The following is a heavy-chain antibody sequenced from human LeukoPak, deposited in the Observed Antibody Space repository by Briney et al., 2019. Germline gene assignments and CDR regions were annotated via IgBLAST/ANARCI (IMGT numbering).Heavy chain of an antibody. CDR3: AREAEYYYDSSGYYYDRRPFDY. V-gene: IGHV4-39*07. J-gene: IGHJ4*02. D-gene: IGHD3-22*01. Sequence: SETLSLTGTVSGGSISSSSYYWGWIRQPPGKGLEWIGSIYYSGSTYYNPSLKSRVTISVDTSKNQFSLKLSSATAADTAVYYCAREAEYYYDSSGYYYDRRPFDYWGQGTLVTVSS. CDR2: IYYSGST. CDR1: GGSISSSSYY.